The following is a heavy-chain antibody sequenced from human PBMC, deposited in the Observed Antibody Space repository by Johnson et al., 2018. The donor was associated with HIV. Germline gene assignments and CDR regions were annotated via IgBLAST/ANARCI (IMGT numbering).Heavy chain of an antibody. CDR1: GFTVSSNY. CDR2: IYSGGST. J-gene: IGHJ3*02. V-gene: IGHV3-53*01. D-gene: IGHD7-27*01. CDR3: AGAGDHDAFDI. Sequence: VQLVESGGGVLQPGRSLRLSCAASGFTVSSNYMSWVRQAPGKGLEWVSVIYSGGSTYYADSVKGRFTISRDNSKNTLYLQMNSLRAEDKAVYYCAGAGDHDAFDIWGQGTMVTVSS.